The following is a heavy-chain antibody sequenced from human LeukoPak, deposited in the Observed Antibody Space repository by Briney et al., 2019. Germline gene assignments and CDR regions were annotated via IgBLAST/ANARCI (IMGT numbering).Heavy chain of an antibody. CDR3: LHVRRDSPSCYFDF. D-gene: IGHD3-10*02. V-gene: IGHV3-30*02. J-gene: IGHJ4*02. Sequence: GGSVRLFRGVAGFTAWMQATQSARQTPGKGLEWVAFIRHVGNKEHYADSVKGRFTVSRDNSKNSLYLQMSSRTPEDTAGYDSLHVRRDSPSCYFDFWRQGTLVSVSS. CDR2: IRHVGNKE. CDR1: GFTAWMQA.